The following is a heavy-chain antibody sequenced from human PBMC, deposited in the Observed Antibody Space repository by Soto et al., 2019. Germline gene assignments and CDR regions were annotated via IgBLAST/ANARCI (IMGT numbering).Heavy chain of an antibody. CDR3: TTEKGY. CDR2: IRSKTDGWTP. V-gene: IGHV3-15*07. J-gene: IGHJ4*02. CDR1: GFTFTNAW. Sequence: EVQLVESGGGLVKPGESLRLSCAASGFTFTNAWMNWVRQAPGKGLEWVGRIRSKTDGWTPDYAAPVKGRFTISRDDSKNTLYVQMNSLKTEDTAIYYGTTEKGYWGQGTLVTVSS.